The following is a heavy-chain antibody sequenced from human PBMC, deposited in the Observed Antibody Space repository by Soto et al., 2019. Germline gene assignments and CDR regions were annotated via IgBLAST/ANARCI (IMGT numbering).Heavy chain of an antibody. J-gene: IGHJ6*03. D-gene: IGHD2-15*01. CDR3: AADSPATGYCSGGSCPSYYYYYMDV. CDR2: IVVGSGNT. CDR1: GFTFTSSA. Sequence: SVKVSCKASGFTFTSSAMQWVRQARGQRLEWIGWIVVGSGNTNYAQKFQERVTITRDMSTSTAYMELSSLRSEDTAVYYCAADSPATGYCSGGSCPSYYYYYMDVWGKGTTVTVSS. V-gene: IGHV1-58*02.